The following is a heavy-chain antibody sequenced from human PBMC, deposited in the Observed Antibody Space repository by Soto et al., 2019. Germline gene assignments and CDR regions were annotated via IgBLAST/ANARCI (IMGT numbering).Heavy chain of an antibody. CDR1: GGSISSGAYY. D-gene: IGHD3-10*01. V-gene: IGHV4-31*03. CDR3: ARGPSVPWYGMDA. Sequence: SETLSLTCTVSGGSISSGAYYWSWIRQHPGRGLEWIGYVFYSGSTHYNPSLKSRVSMSVDTSKNQFSLKLTSVTAADTAVYYCARGPSVPWYGMDAWGQGTRVTVSS. J-gene: IGHJ6*02. CDR2: VFYSGST.